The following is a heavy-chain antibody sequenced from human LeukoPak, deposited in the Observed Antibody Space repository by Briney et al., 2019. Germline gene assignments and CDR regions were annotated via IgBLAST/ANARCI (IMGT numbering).Heavy chain of an antibody. CDR1: GYTFTGYY. J-gene: IGHJ4*02. CDR2: INPNSGGT. V-gene: IGHV1-2*02. Sequence: ASVKVSCKASGYTFTGYYMHWVRQAPGQGLEWMGWINPNSGGTNYAQKFQGRVTMTRDTSISTVYMELSRLRSDDTAVYYCARDTADGYKVLDYWGQGTLVTVSS. D-gene: IGHD5-24*01. CDR3: ARDTADGYKVLDY.